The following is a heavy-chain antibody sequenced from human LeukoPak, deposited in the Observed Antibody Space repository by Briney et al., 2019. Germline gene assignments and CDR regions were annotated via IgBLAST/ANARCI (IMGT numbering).Heavy chain of an antibody. V-gene: IGHV4-39*01. Sequence: KPSETLSLTCTVSGGSISSSSYYWGWIRQPPGKGLEWIGSVYFSGGTYYNPSLKSRVTTSVDTSKNQFFLKLSSVTAADTAVYYCARHRALAGPQWFDPWGQGTLVTVSS. CDR3: ARHRALAGPQWFDP. CDR1: GGSISSSSYY. D-gene: IGHD6-19*01. J-gene: IGHJ5*02. CDR2: VYFSGGT.